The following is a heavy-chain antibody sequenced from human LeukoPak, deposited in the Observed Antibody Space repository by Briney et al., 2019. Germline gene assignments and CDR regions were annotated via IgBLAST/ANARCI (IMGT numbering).Heavy chain of an antibody. Sequence: GGSLRLSCAASGFTFSSNWMHWVRQAPGKGLVWVSRIRSDGSSTNYADSVKGRFTISRDNSKNSLYLQMNSLRTEDTALYYCARSLPDYFDYWGQGTLVTVSS. J-gene: IGHJ4*02. CDR3: ARSLPDYFDY. V-gene: IGHV3-74*01. CDR1: GFTFSSNW. CDR2: IRSDGSST.